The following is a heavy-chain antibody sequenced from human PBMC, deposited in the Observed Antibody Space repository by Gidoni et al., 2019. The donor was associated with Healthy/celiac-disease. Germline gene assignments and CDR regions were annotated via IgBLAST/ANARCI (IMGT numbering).Heavy chain of an antibody. V-gene: IGHV1-46*01. D-gene: IGHD3-3*01. CDR2: INPSGGST. J-gene: IGHJ3*02. Sequence: QVQLVQSGAEVKKPGASVKVSCKASGYTFTSYYMHWVRQAPGQGLEWMGIINPSGGSTSYAQKFQGRVTMTRDTSTSTVYLELSSLRSEDTAVYYCARVRGVVIGDDAFDIWGQGTMVTVSS. CDR3: ARVRGVVIGDDAFDI. CDR1: GYTFTSYY.